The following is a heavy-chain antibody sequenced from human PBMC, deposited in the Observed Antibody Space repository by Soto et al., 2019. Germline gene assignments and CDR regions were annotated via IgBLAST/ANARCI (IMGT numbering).Heavy chain of an antibody. CDR2: ISAHNDKT. V-gene: IGHV1-18*01. D-gene: IGHD3-10*01. Sequence: QVNLVQSGAEVRKPGASVKVSCKGSGYTFTSYGIAWVRQAPGQGLEWMGWISAHNDKTNYAQKVQGRVTVTRDTSTRTAYMELRNLRSADTAVYYCARGRDGAYWGQGALVTVSS. CDR1: GYTFTSYG. J-gene: IGHJ4*02. CDR3: ARGRDGAY.